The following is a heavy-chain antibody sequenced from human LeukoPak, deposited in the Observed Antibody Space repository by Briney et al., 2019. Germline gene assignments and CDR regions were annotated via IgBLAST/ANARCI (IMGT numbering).Heavy chain of an antibody. D-gene: IGHD3-10*02. CDR1: GGSISSYY. CDR3: ARDVRVVGDCFDY. V-gene: IGHV4-59*01. Sequence: PSETLSLTCTVSGGSISSYYWSWIRQPPGKGLEWIGYIYYSGSTNYNPSLKSRVTISVDTSKNQFSLKLSSVTAADTAVYYCARDVRVVGDCFDYWGQGTLVSVSS. J-gene: IGHJ4*02. CDR2: IYYSGST.